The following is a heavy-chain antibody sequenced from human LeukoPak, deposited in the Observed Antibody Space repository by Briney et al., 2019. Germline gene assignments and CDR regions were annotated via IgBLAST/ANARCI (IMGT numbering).Heavy chain of an antibody. CDR3: ARLYDYWSGSNQHVGGNYDY. CDR1: GYTFTSYG. Sequence: ASVKVSCKASGYTFTSYGISWVRQAPGQGLEWMGWISAYNGNTNYAQKLQGGVTMTTDTSTSTAYMELRSPRSDDTAVYYCARLYDYWSGSNQHVGGNYDYWGQGTLVTVSS. D-gene: IGHD3-3*01. V-gene: IGHV1-18*01. J-gene: IGHJ4*02. CDR2: ISAYNGNT.